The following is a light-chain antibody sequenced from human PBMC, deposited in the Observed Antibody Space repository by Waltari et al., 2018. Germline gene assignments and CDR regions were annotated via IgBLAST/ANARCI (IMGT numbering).Light chain of an antibody. CDR1: QNISPW. V-gene: IGKV1-5*03. J-gene: IGKJ1*01. CDR3: QHYKTSFRT. Sequence: DIQMTQSPSTLSASLGDRVTITCRASQNISPWLAWHQQKPGKAPRLLIYKTSSLESGVPSRFSGGGSGTEFTLTISCLQPDDFATYYCQHYKTSFRTFGQGTRVEV. CDR2: KTS.